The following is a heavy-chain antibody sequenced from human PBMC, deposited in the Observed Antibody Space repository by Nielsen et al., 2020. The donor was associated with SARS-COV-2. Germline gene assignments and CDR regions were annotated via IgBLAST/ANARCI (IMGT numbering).Heavy chain of an antibody. D-gene: IGHD4-17*01. CDR2: ISYDGSKQ. CDR3: TVTGGY. Sequence: GESLKISCAASGFTFSLYAIHWVRQTPGKGLEWVSVISYDGSKQYYADSVKGRFTISRDNAKNTLYLQMNSLRAEDTAVYYCTVTGGYWGQGTLVTVSS. V-gene: IGHV3-30*04. J-gene: IGHJ4*02. CDR1: GFTFSLYA.